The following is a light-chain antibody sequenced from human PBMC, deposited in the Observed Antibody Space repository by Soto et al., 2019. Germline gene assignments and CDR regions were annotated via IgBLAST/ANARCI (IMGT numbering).Light chain of an antibody. CDR3: QQYGTSPIT. V-gene: IGKV3-20*01. Sequence: ENVLTQSPGTLSLSPGERATLSCRASQTVSSYLTWYQQRPGQAPRLLISGASRRATGIPDRFSGSGSGTDFTLNISRLEPEDFALYYCQQYGTSPITFGQGTRLEIK. CDR2: GAS. J-gene: IGKJ5*01. CDR1: QTVSSY.